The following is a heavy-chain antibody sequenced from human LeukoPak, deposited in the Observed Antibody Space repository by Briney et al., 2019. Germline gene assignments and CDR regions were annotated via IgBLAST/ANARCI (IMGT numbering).Heavy chain of an antibody. CDR2: IIPIFGTA. CDR1: GGTFSSYA. D-gene: IGHD6-19*01. Sequence: SVKVSCKASGGTFSSYAISWVRQDPGQGLEWMGGIIPIFGTANYAQKFQGRVTITADKSTSTAYVELSSLRSEDTAVYYCARVGYSSGCLDYWGQGTLVTVSS. V-gene: IGHV1-69*06. J-gene: IGHJ4*02. CDR3: ARVGYSSGCLDY.